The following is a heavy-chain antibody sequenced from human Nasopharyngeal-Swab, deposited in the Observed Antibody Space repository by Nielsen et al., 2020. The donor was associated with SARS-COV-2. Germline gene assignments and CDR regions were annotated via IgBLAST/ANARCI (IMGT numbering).Heavy chain of an antibody. CDR2: ISYEVSKK. D-gene: IGHD3-10*01. J-gene: IGHJ3*02. CDR1: GFSFHNYG. CDR3: AKANVLFWFGQFKNDGFDI. V-gene: IGHV3-30*18. Sequence: GESLKISCTASGFSFHNYGMHWVRQAPVKGLEWVAVISYEVSKKFYAESVEGRFTISRDYSKSTLYLQMDSLRTEDTAMYYCAKANVLFWFGQFKNDGFDIWGQGTMVAVSS.